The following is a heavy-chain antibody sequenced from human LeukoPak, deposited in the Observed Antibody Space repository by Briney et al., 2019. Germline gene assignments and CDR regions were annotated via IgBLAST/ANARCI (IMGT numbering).Heavy chain of an antibody. CDR2: ISAYNGNT. D-gene: IGHD2-2*01. CDR3: AREGAIVVVPAASNWFDP. J-gene: IGHJ5*02. CDR1: GYTFTSYG. Sequence: ASVKVSCKASGYTFTSYGISWVRQAPGQGLEWMGWISAYNGNTNYAQKLQGRVTMTTDTSTSTAYMELRSLRSDDTAVYYCAREGAIVVVPAASNWFDPWGQGTLVTVSS. V-gene: IGHV1-18*01.